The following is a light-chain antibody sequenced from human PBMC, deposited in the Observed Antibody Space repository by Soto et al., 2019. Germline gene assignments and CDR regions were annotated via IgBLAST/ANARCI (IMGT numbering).Light chain of an antibody. CDR1: QSLSRY. V-gene: IGKV3-11*01. CDR3: QQRSYPIT. Sequence: LSMSVDTLSLTQEESANLSCRASQSLSRYLAWYPQKPGQAPRLPIYDASHRATGIPVRFSGSGSESDFTLTISSLEPEDFAVYYCQQRSYPITFGQGTRL. J-gene: IGKJ5*01. CDR2: DAS.